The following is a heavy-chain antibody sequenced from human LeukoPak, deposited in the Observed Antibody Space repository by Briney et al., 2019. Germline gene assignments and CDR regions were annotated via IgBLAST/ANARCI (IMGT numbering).Heavy chain of an antibody. Sequence: SGGSLRLSCAASGFNFTNAWMSWVRQAPGKGLEWVSAISGSGGSTYYADSVKGRFTISRDNSKNTLYLQMNSLRAEDTAVYYCAKSRERMAAAGFYYFDYWGQGTLVTVSS. CDR2: ISGSGGST. CDR1: GFNFTNAW. D-gene: IGHD6-13*01. CDR3: AKSRERMAAAGFYYFDY. J-gene: IGHJ4*02. V-gene: IGHV3-23*01.